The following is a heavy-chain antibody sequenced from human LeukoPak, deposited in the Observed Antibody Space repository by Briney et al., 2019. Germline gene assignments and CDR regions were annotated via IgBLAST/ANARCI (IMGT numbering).Heavy chain of an antibody. CDR1: GGSISSSSYY. CDR2: IYYSGST. Sequence: PSETLSLTCTVSGGSISSSSYYWGWIRQPPGKGLEWIGSIYYSGSTYYNPSLKSRVAISVDTSKNQFSLKLSSVTAADTAVYYCAREESGATGAFDIWGQGTMVTVSS. V-gene: IGHV4-39*07. D-gene: IGHD1-26*01. J-gene: IGHJ3*02. CDR3: AREESGATGAFDI.